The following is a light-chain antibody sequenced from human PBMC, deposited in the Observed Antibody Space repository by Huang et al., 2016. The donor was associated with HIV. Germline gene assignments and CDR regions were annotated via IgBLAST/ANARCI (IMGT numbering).Light chain of an antibody. CDR2: DAS. CDR1: QRVSSY. CDR3: QQRSTWPPA. V-gene: IGKV3-11*01. J-gene: IGKJ1*01. Sequence: EIVLTQSPATLSLSPGERATLPCRASQRVSSYLAWYQQKPGQAPRLLIYDASNRATGIPGRFSGSGSGTDFTLTISSLEPEDFAVYYCQQRSTWPPAFGQGTKVEIK.